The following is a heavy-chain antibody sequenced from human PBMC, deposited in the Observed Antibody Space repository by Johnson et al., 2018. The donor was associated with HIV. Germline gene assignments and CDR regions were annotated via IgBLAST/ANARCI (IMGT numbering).Heavy chain of an antibody. CDR2: ISSSGSNI. CDR3: ARERATLWFRASGATFDI. CDR1: RDYY. D-gene: IGHD3-10*01. Sequence: RDYYMSWIRQAPGKGLEWVYYISSSGSNIYYADSVKGRFTISRDNAKNSLYLQMNSLRAEDTAVYYCARERATLWFRASGATFDIWGQGTLVTVSS. J-gene: IGHJ3*02. V-gene: IGHV3-11*04.